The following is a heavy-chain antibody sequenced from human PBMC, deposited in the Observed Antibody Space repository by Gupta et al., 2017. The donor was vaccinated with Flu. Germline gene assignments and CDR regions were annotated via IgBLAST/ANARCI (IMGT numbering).Heavy chain of an antibody. V-gene: IGHV3-21*01. D-gene: IGHD1-26*01. CDR2: ISSSSSYI. CDR3: AATIVGATKIDY. CDR1: GFTFSSYS. J-gene: IGHJ4*02. Sequence: EVQLVESGGGLVKPGGSLRLSCAASGFTFSSYSMNWVRQAPGKGLEWVSSISSSSSYIYHADSVKGRFTISRDNAKNSLYLQMNSLRAEDTAVYYCAATIVGATKIDYWGQGTLVTVSS.